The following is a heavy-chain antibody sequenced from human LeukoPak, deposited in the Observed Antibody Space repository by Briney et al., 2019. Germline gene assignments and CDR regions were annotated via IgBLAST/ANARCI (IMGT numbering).Heavy chain of an antibody. V-gene: IGHV4-61*01. J-gene: IGHJ4*02. D-gene: IGHD6-6*01. CDR1: GGSVSSGSYY. Sequence: PSETLSLTCTVSGGSVSSGSYYWSWIRQPPGTGLEWIGYIYYSGNTNYNPSLKSRVTISVDTSKNQFPLKLTSVTAADTAVYYCANQKDSSSFVDYWGQGTLVTVSS. CDR2: IYYSGNT. CDR3: ANQKDSSSFVDY.